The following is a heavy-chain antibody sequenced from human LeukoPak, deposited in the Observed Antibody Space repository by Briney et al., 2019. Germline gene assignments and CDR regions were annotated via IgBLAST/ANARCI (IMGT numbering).Heavy chain of an antibody. J-gene: IGHJ5*02. V-gene: IGHV3-23*01. Sequence: GGSLRLSCAASGFTFSSYAMSWVRQAPGKGLEWVSGISGSGGSTYYADSVKGRFTISRDNSKNTLYLQMNSLRAEDTAVYYCAKLPNYYGSGSYYNHWGQGALVTVSS. D-gene: IGHD3-10*01. CDR2: ISGSGGST. CDR3: AKLPNYYGSGSYYNH. CDR1: GFTFSSYA.